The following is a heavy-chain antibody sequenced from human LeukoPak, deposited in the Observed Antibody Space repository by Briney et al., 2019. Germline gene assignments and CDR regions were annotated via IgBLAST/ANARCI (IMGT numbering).Heavy chain of an antibody. Sequence: SETLSLTCTVSGVFINSNTYSWGWIRQPPGEGLEWIGTISYTGNTYYNSSLKSRLTISVDTSKNQFSLKLSSVTAADTAAYFCASRVAVTGHLYFALWGRGTLVTVSS. V-gene: IGHV4-39*01. CDR1: GVFINSNTYS. CDR3: ASRVAVTGHLYFAL. J-gene: IGHJ2*01. D-gene: IGHD6-19*01. CDR2: ISYTGNT.